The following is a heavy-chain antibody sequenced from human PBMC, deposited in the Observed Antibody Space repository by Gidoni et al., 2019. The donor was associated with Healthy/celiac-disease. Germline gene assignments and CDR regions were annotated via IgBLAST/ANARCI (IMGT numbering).Heavy chain of an antibody. CDR1: GFTFSSYG. Sequence: QVQLVESGGGVVQPGMSLRLSCAESGFTFSSYGMHWGRQAPGKGLEWVAVIWYDGSNKYYADSVKGRFTISRDNSKNTLYLQMNSLRAEDTAVYYCAREYYGGNSGDWYFDLWGRGTLVTVSS. CDR3: AREYYGGNSGDWYFDL. D-gene: IGHD4-17*01. CDR2: IWYDGSNK. V-gene: IGHV3-33*01. J-gene: IGHJ2*01.